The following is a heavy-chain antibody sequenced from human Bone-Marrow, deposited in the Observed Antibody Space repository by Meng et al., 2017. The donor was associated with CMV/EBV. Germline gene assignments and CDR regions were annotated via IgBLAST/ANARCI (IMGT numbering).Heavy chain of an antibody. D-gene: IGHD6-6*01. J-gene: IGHJ6*02. CDR2: INPSGGST. Sequence: ASVKVSCKASGYTFTSYYMHWVRQAPGQGLEWMGIINPSGGSTSYAQKFQGRVTITTDESTSTAYMELSSLRSEDTAVYYCARDSHEYSTPRWETYYYYGMDVWGQGTTVTVSS. V-gene: IGHV1-46*01. CDR1: GYTFTSYY. CDR3: ARDSHEYSTPRWETYYYYGMDV.